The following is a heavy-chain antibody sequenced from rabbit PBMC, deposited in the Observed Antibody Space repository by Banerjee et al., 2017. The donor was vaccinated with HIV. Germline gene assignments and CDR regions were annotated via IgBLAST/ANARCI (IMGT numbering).Heavy chain of an antibody. V-gene: IGHV1S40*01. J-gene: IGHJ4*01. CDR3: ARSSSWYNFNL. CDR1: GFTISSGYY. Sequence: QSLEESGGDLVKPEGSLTLTCKASGFTISSGYYMCWVRQAPGKGLEWIGCIATGSGSTYYASWVNGRFTISKTSSTTVTLQMTSLTAADTATYFCARSSSWYNFNLWGPGTLVTVS. CDR2: IATGSGST. D-gene: IGHD1-1*01.